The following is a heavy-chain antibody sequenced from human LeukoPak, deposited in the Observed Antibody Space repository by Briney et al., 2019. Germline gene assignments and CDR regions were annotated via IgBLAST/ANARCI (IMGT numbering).Heavy chain of an antibody. Sequence: SQTLSLTCTVSGGSISSGGYSRSWIRQHPGKGLEWIGYIYYSGSTYYNPSLKSRVTISVDTSKNQFSLKLSSVTAADTAVYYCARARGHTMIVVGNWFDPWGQGTLVTVSS. CDR2: IYYSGST. D-gene: IGHD3-22*01. CDR1: GGSISSGGYS. CDR3: ARARGHTMIVVGNWFDP. V-gene: IGHV4-31*03. J-gene: IGHJ5*02.